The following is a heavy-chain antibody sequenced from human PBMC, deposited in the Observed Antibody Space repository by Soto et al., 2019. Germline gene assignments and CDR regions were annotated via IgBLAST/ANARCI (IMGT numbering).Heavy chain of an antibody. D-gene: IGHD3-16*01. V-gene: IGHV4-39*01. J-gene: IGHJ4*02. Sequence: PSETLSLTCSVSGGYITGSSFSWGWIRQSPGTGLQWIGSLSYSGSTYYNPSLKGRVAISADTSKNAFSLELKLMTAADTATYFCARGLRCPRTFDFWGRGTLVTVSS. CDR1: GGYITGSSFS. CDR3: ARGLRCPRTFDF. CDR2: LSYSGST.